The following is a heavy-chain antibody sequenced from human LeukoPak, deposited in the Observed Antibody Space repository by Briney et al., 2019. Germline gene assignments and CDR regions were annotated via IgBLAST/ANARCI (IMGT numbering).Heavy chain of an antibody. CDR3: ARYIAAAGRYFDY. J-gene: IGHJ4*02. CDR1: GFTFSSYG. CDR2: IYSGGST. V-gene: IGHV3-NL1*01. Sequence: GRSLRLSCAASGFTFSSYGMHWVRQAPGKGLEWVAVIYSGGSTYYADSVKGRFTISRDNSQNTLYLQMNSLRAEDTAVYYCARYIAAAGRYFDYWGQGTLVTVSS. D-gene: IGHD6-13*01.